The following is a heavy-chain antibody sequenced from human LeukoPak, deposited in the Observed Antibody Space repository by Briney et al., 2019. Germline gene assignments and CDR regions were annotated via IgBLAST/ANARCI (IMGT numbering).Heavy chain of an antibody. D-gene: IGHD1-26*01. CDR3: ARKAQYSGHYPLDY. V-gene: IGHV3-23*01. CDR2: LSGSGDNT. Sequence: GGSLRLSCAASGFTFNSYAMSWVRQAPGKGLEWVSSLSGSGDNTYYADSVKGRFTISRDSSKNTLFLQMNSLRAEDTALYFCARKAQYSGHYPLDYWGQGTLVTVSS. J-gene: IGHJ4*02. CDR1: GFTFNSYA.